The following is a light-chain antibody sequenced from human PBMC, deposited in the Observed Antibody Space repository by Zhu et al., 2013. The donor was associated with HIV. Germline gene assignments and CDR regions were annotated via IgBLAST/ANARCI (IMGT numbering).Light chain of an antibody. J-gene: IGKJ4*01. CDR3: QQYNNWPPELT. CDR1: QSVSSS. Sequence: EIVLTQSPVTLSVSPGERVILSCRASQSVSSSYVAWYQQKPGQAPRLLIYGASNRATGIPDRFSGSGSGTDFTLTISSLLPEDVAVYYCQQYNNWPPELTFGGGTKVEIK. V-gene: IGKV3D-15*01. CDR2: GAS.